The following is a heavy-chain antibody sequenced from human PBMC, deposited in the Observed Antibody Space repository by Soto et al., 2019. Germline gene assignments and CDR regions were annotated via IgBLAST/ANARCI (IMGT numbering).Heavy chain of an antibody. CDR1: GYTFTSYG. J-gene: IGHJ6*02. Sequence: QVQLVQSGAEVKKPGASVKVSCKASGYTFTSYGISWVRQAPGQGTEWMGWISAYNGNTNDAQKLKGRVTMTTDTSTSTSYMEVRGMSSAVTAGYYCARDGHKYSSLYYYYGLDVWGQGTTVTVSS. D-gene: IGHD6-6*01. CDR2: ISAYNGNT. CDR3: ARDGHKYSSLYYYYGLDV. V-gene: IGHV1-18*01.